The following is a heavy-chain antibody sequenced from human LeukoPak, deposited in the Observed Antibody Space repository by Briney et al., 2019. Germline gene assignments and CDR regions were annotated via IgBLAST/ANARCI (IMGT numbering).Heavy chain of an antibody. CDR2: INHSGST. V-gene: IGHV4-34*01. J-gene: IGHJ4*02. CDR1: GASFSGYY. CDR3: ARGTLPGNY. D-gene: IGHD2/OR15-2a*01. Sequence: SETLSLTCAVYGASFSGYYWSWIRQPPGKGLEWIGEINHSGSTNYNPSLKSRVTISVDTSKNQFSLKLSSVTAADTAVYYCARGTLPGNYWGQGTLVTVSS.